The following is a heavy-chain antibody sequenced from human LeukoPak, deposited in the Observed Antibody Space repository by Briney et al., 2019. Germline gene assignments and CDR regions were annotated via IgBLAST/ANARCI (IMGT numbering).Heavy chain of an antibody. Sequence: GGSLRLSCTASGFTFSNYAMTWVRQAPGKGLEWVSSISTSGDSTAYAASVKGRFTISRDNSKNTLCLQLNSLRAEDTAVYYCARGRGSPYYFDCWGQGTLVTVSS. CDR3: ARGRGSPYYFDC. D-gene: IGHD1-26*01. J-gene: IGHJ4*02. CDR1: GFTFSNYA. V-gene: IGHV3-23*01. CDR2: ISTSGDST.